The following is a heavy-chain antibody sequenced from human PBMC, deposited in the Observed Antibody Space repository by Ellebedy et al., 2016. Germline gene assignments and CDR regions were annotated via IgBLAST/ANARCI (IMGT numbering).Heavy chain of an antibody. Sequence: SETLSLTCAVYGASFRGYYWSWIRQPPGEGLEWIGEINHSGSFNYNPSLKSRVTILVDTSKNQFSVNLSSVTAADTAVYYCARGLFDHRMAFDIWGQGTMVTVSS. CDR3: ARGLFDHRMAFDI. D-gene: IGHD2-21*01. V-gene: IGHV4-34*01. J-gene: IGHJ3*02. CDR1: GASFRGYY. CDR2: INHSGSF.